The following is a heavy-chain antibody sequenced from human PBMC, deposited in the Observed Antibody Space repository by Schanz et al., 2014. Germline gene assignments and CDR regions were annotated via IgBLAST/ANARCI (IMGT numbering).Heavy chain of an antibody. J-gene: IGHJ5*02. CDR2: INPSGGST. CDR3: ARGRGCTGGSCYSWFDL. Sequence: QVQLVQSGAELRKPGTSVKVSCKTSGYTFTDYGVIWVRQAPGQGLEWMGMINPSGGSTTYAQKFQGRVTMTRDTSTSTVYMELSSLRSEDTAVYYCARGRGCTGGSCYSWFDLWGQGTLVTVAS. CDR1: GYTFTDYG. V-gene: IGHV1-46*01. D-gene: IGHD2-15*01.